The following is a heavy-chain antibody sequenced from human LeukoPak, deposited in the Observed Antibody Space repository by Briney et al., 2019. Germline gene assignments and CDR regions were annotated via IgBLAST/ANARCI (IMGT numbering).Heavy chain of an antibody. CDR1: GGSISSSSYY. Sequence: SETLSLTCTVSGGSISSSSYYWGWIRQPPGKGLEWIGYIYYSGSTNYNPSLKSRVTISVDTSKNQFSLKLSSVTAADTAVYYCARVPTGRTIFGVVTHLDYWGQGTLVTVSS. V-gene: IGHV4-61*05. CDR2: IYYSGST. J-gene: IGHJ4*02. D-gene: IGHD3-3*01. CDR3: ARVPTGRTIFGVVTHLDY.